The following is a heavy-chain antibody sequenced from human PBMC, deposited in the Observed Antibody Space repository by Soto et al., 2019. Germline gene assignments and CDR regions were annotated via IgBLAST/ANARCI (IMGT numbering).Heavy chain of an antibody. CDR2: IYHSGST. Sequence: PSETLSLTCAVSGGSISSSNWWSWVRQPPGKGLEWIGEIYHSGSTNYNPTLKSRATISVDKSKNQFSLKLSSVTAADSAVYYCARRGGYGSGSLRYVAFDIWGQGTMVTVSS. D-gene: IGHD3-10*01. V-gene: IGHV4-4*02. CDR3: ARRGGYGSGSLRYVAFDI. CDR1: GGSISSSNW. J-gene: IGHJ3*02.